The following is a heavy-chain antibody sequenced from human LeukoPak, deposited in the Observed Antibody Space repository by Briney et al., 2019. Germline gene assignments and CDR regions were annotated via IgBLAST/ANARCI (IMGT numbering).Heavy chain of an antibody. D-gene: IGHD3-3*01. CDR1: GFTFSSYG. CDR2: IWYYGSNK. V-gene: IGHV3-33*08. J-gene: IGHJ3*02. CDR3: ARDRTIFGVVRAFDI. Sequence: PGGSLRLSCAASGFTFSSYGMHWVRQAPGKGLEWVAVIWYYGSNKYYADSVKGRFTISRDNSKNTLYLQMNSLRAEDTAVYYCARDRTIFGVVRAFDIWGQGTMVTVSS.